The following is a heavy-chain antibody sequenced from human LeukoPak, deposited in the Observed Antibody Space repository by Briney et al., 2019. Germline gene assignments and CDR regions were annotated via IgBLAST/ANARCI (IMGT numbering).Heavy chain of an antibody. CDR2: INSSGSTI. D-gene: IGHD1-1*01. V-gene: IGHV3-11*01. Sequence: GGSLRLSCAASGFTFSDYYMSWIRQAPGKGLEWVSYINSSGSTIYYADSVKGRFTISRDNAKNSLYLQMNSLRAEDTAVYYCARVHGNRPDYYYYGMDVWGQGTTVTVSS. CDR1: GFTFSDYY. J-gene: IGHJ6*02. CDR3: ARVHGNRPDYYYYGMDV.